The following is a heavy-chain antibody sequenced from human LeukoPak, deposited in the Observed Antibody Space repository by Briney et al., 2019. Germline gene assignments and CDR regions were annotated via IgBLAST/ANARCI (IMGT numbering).Heavy chain of an antibody. V-gene: IGHV1-58*01. Sequence: SVKVSCKASGFTFTSSAVQWVRQARGQRLEWIGWIVVGSGNTNYAQKFQERVTITRDMSTSTAYMELSSLRSEDTAVYYCAAESSRYYGSGSYYRYYYYGMDVWGKGTTATVSS. CDR2: IVVGSGNT. J-gene: IGHJ6*04. D-gene: IGHD3-10*01. CDR3: AAESSRYYGSGSYYRYYYYGMDV. CDR1: GFTFTSSA.